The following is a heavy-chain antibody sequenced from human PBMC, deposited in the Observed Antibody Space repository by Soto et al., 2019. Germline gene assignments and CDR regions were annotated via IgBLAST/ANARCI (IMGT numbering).Heavy chain of an antibody. Sequence: LXLSGASSGFIFSSYGMSWVRQAPGKGLVWVSRINSDGSSTSYADSVKGRFTISRDNAKNTLYLQMNSLRAEDTAVYYCARGPMARGLNWFDPWGQGTMVTVSS. CDR3: ARGPMARGLNWFDP. V-gene: IGHV3-74*01. CDR1: GFIFSSYG. D-gene: IGHD3-10*01. J-gene: IGHJ5*02. CDR2: INSDGSST.